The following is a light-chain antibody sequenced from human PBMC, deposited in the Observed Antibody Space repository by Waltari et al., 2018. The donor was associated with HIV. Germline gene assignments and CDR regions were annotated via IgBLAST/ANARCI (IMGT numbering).Light chain of an antibody. CDR2: EVT. V-gene: IGLV2-14*01. CDR1: NSDVGTYNY. Sequence: QSALTQPASVSGSPGQSITIPCTGPNSDVGTYNYVSWNQQHPGKSHNSLMYEVTNRPQGISKRCPGSKSGNTASMTISGLQPEDEADYYCSSYTITTAIVFGGGTKLTVL. CDR3: SSYTITTAIV. J-gene: IGLJ2*01.